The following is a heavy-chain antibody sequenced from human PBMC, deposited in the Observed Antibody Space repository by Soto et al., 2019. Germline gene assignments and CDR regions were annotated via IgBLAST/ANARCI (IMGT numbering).Heavy chain of an antibody. D-gene: IGHD6-19*01. J-gene: IGHJ4*02. CDR2: INPNSGGT. CDR1: GYTFTGYY. CDR3: ARGGQWLVSWFDY. Sequence: ASVKVSCKASGYTFTGYYMHWVRQAPGQGLEWMGWINPNSGGTNYAQKFQGWVTMTRDTSISTAYMELSSLRSEDTAVYYCARGGQWLVSWFDYGGKGTLVTVPS. V-gene: IGHV1-2*04.